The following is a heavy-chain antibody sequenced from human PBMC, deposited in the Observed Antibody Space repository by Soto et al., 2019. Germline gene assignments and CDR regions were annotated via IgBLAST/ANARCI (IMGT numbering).Heavy chain of an antibody. CDR3: ARDQGRYWYFDL. Sequence: QVQLVESGGGVVQPGRSLRLSCAASGFTFSSSGMHWVRQPPGKGLEWVAIIWFDGSNKYYADSVKGRFTISRDNSKNTLYLQMNSLRVEDTAVYFCARDQGRYWYFDLWGRGTLVTVSS. J-gene: IGHJ2*01. V-gene: IGHV3-33*01. CDR2: IWFDGSNK. CDR1: GFTFSSSG.